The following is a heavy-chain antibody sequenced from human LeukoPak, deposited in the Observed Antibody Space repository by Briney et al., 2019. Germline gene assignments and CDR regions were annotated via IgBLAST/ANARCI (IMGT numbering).Heavy chain of an antibody. V-gene: IGHV3-15*01. CDR3: TTLYYYSNYYFDY. CDR1: GFTFSSYA. Sequence: GGSLRLSCAASGFTFSSYAMSWVRQAPGKGLEWVGRIKSKTDGGTTDYAAPVKGRFTISRDDSKNTLYLQMNSLKTEDTAVYYCTTLYYYSNYYFDYWGQGTLVTVSS. J-gene: IGHJ4*02. D-gene: IGHD3-22*01. CDR2: IKSKTDGGTT.